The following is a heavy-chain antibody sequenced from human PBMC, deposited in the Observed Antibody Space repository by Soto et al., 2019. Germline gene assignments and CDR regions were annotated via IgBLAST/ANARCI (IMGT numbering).Heavy chain of an antibody. D-gene: IGHD6-19*01. CDR1: GYTFTGYY. J-gene: IGHJ6*02. V-gene: IGHV1-2*04. CDR3: ARGSRYSSGWYLPASRGMDV. Sequence: QVQLVQSGAEVKKPGASVKVSCKASGYTFTGYYMHWVRQAPGQGLEWMGWINPNSGGTNYAQKFQGWVTMTRDTPISPAYRELSRMRSDDTAVYYCARGSRYSSGWYLPASRGMDVWGQGTTVTVSS. CDR2: INPNSGGT.